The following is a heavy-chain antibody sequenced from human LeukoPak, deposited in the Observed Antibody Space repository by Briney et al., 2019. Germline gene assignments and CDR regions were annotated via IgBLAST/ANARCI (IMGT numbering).Heavy chain of an antibody. CDR3: ARYASGSYFRGIDW. CDR1: GGSISSSPYF. V-gene: IGHV4-39*07. J-gene: IGHJ4*02. Sequence: PSETLSLTCTVSGGSISSSPYFWGWLRQPPGTGLEWLGSVYYSGSTYYNPSLKSRITISADTSKSQFSLKLSSVTAADTAVYYCARYASGSYFRGIDWWGQGTLVTVSS. CDR2: VYYSGST. D-gene: IGHD1-26*01.